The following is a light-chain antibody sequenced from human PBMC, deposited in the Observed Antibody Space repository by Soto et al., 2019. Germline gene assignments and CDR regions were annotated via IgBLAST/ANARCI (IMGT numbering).Light chain of an antibody. CDR2: DAS. V-gene: IGKV3-20*01. CDR3: QQCGSSPPT. Sequence: EIELTQSPGTLSLSPGERATLSCRASQSVSSRCLAWYQRKPGEAPLLLIYDASSRPSGLPDRFSGSGSGTDFTLTISRLEPEDFAVYYCQQCGSSPPTFGGGTKVEIK. CDR1: QSVSSRC. J-gene: IGKJ4*01.